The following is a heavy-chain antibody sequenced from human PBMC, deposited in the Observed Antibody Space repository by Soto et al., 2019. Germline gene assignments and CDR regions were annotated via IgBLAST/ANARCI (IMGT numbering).Heavy chain of an antibody. D-gene: IGHD2-21*01. CDR2: INPDNGNT. J-gene: IGHJ5*02. Sequence: ASVKVSCKASGYTFTRYTMNWVRQAPGQRLEWMGWINPDNGNTNSSQKFQHRVIITRDTSASTAYMDLSSLRSEDTAVYYCASAIATGQLDPWGQGTLVTVSS. CDR1: GYTFTRYT. CDR3: ASAIATGQLDP. V-gene: IGHV1-3*01.